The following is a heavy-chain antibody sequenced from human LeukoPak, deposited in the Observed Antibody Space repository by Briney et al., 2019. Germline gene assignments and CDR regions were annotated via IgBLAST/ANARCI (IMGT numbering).Heavy chain of an antibody. Sequence: SETLSLTCTVSGGSISRYYWNWIRQAPGKGLEWIGYIHYSGSTNHNSSLKSRVTISVDTSKNQYSLKLSSVTAADTAVYYCARDGVAGGFDYWGLGTLVTVSS. CDR1: GGSISRYY. CDR2: IHYSGST. D-gene: IGHD6-19*01. J-gene: IGHJ4*02. CDR3: ARDGVAGGFDY. V-gene: IGHV4-59*01.